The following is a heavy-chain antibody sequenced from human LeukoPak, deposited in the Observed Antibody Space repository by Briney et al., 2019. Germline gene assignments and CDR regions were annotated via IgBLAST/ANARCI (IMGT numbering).Heavy chain of an antibody. CDR3: ASQYSGYGGEFDY. CDR1: GFTFSSYA. V-gene: IGHV3-30*04. CDR2: ISYDGSNK. J-gene: IGHJ4*02. D-gene: IGHD5-12*01. Sequence: GGSLRLSCAASGFTFSSYAMHWVRQAPGKGLEWVAVISYDGSNKYYADSVKGRFTISRDNSKNTLYPQMNSLRAEDTAVYYCASQYSGYGGEFDYWGQGTLVTVSS.